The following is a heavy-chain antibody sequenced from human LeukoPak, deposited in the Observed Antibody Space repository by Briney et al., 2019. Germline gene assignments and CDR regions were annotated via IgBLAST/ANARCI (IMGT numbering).Heavy chain of an antibody. CDR3: ARHTTTTQSYYYYMDV. D-gene: IGHD1-1*01. CDR2: IYYSGST. V-gene: IGHV4-59*04. J-gene: IGHJ6*03. CDR1: GGSISSYY. Sequence: PSETLSLTCTVSGGSISSYYWSWIRQPPGKGLEWIGTIYYSGSTYYNPSLKSRVTISVDTSKNQLSLKLSSVTAADTAVYYCARHTTTTQSYYYYMDVWGKGTTVTVSS.